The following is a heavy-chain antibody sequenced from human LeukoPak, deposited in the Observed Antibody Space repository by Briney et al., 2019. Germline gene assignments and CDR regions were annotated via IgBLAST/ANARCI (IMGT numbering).Heavy chain of an antibody. V-gene: IGHV3-30*03. J-gene: IGHJ4*02. CDR3: ARGTSRMTSVVTDLDY. D-gene: IGHD4-23*01. CDR2: ISYDGSNK. Sequence: GGSLRLSCAASGFTFSSYGMHWVRQAPGKGLEWVAVISYDGSNKYYADSVKGRFTISRDNSKNTLYLQMNSLRDDDTAVYYCARGTSRMTSVVTDLDYWGQGTLVTVSS. CDR1: GFTFSSYG.